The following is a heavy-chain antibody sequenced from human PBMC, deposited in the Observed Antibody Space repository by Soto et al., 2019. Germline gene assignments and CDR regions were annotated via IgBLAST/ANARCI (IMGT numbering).Heavy chain of an antibody. CDR1: GGSISPFY. CDR3: ARATVITPRIDS. CDR2: LYYSDNT. J-gene: IGHJ4*02. Sequence: PXGTLSLTCTVSGGSISPFYWSWVRQPPGKGLEWIGYLYYSDNTNYNPSPKSRVTISVDASKNQVPLKLTSATAADTAVYYCARATVITPRIDSWGQATQVTVPS. V-gene: IGHV4-59*08. D-gene: IGHD4-17*01.